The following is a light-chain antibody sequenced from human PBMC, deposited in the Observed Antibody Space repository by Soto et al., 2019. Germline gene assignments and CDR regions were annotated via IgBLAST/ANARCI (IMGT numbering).Light chain of an antibody. CDR3: ASYTTTNILL. CDR1: TTDIHDFNS. V-gene: IGLV2-14*01. Sequence: QSVLTQPASVSGSPGQSITISCSGPTTDIHDFNSISWYQHHPGKAPKLIAYDVTRRPSGVSRRFSGSKSGLTASLTISGLQAEDEADYFCASYTTTNILLFGTATKLTVL. J-gene: IGLJ1*01. CDR2: DVT.